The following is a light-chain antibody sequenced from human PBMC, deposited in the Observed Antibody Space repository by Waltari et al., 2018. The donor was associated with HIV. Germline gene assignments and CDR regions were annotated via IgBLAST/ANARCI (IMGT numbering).Light chain of an antibody. CDR2: RSN. CDR3: ATWDDSLSGPV. CDR1: SSNIGSNY. J-gene: IGLJ3*02. Sequence: QSVLPQPPSASGPPGPRVAISCSGSSSNIGSNYVYWYQQLPGTAPKVLIYRSNQRPSGVPDRFSGSKSGTSASLAISALRSEDEADYYCATWDDSLSGPVFGGGTKLTVL. V-gene: IGLV1-47*01.